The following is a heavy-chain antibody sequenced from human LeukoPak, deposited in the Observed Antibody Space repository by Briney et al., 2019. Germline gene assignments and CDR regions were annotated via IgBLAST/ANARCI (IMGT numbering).Heavy chain of an antibody. D-gene: IGHD4-23*01. CDR3: LYGGNSGDWVY. V-gene: IGHV4-4*02. J-gene: IGHJ4*02. CDR1: GGSIISINW. Sequence: SETLSLTCAVSGGSIISINWWDWVRQPPGKRLEWIGEIHESGNINYNPSLRSRVTMSMDKSKNQFSLKLNFMTAADTAVYYCLYGGNSGDWVYWGQGILVTVSS. CDR2: IHESGNI.